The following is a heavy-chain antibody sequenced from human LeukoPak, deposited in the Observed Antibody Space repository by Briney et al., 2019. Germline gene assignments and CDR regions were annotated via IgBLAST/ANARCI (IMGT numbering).Heavy chain of an antibody. Sequence: GGSLRLSCAASGFTFSSYAMHWVRQAPGKGLEWVAVISYDGSNKYYADSVKGRFTISRDNSKNTLYLQMNSLRAEDTAVYYCERDQASGYSSTYYFDYWGQGTLVTVSS. D-gene: IGHD6-13*01. J-gene: IGHJ4*02. CDR3: ERDQASGYSSTYYFDY. CDR2: ISYDGSNK. CDR1: GFTFSSYA. V-gene: IGHV3-30-3*01.